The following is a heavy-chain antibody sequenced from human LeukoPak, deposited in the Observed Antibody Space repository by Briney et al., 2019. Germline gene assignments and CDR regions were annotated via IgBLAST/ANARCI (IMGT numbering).Heavy chain of an antibody. CDR3: ARGHRLSGWVDC. D-gene: IGHD6-19*01. V-gene: IGHV4-34*01. CDR2: INHSGST. J-gene: IGHJ4*02. CDR1: GGSFSGYY. Sequence: SETLSLTCAVYGGSFSGYYWSWIRQPPGKGLEWIGEINHSGSTNYNPSLKSRVTISVDTSKNQFSLKLSSVTAADTAVYYCARGHRLSGWVDCWGQGTLVTVSS.